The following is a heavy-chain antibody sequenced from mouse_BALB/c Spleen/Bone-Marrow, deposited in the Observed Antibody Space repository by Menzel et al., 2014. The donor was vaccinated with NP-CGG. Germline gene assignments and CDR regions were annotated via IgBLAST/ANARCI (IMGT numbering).Heavy chain of an antibody. CDR3: ARGLYGDSVY. CDR2: IDPSDGYT. J-gene: IGHJ2*01. CDR1: GYTFTSYW. V-gene: IGHV1-69*02. Sequence: QVQLQQSGADLVKPGASVKLSCKASGYTFTSYWMHWVKQRPGQGLEWIGEIDPSDGYTNYNQKFKGKATLTVDKSSSTAYMQLSSLTSEDSAVYYCARGLYGDSVYWGQGTTLTVSS. D-gene: IGHD2-13*01.